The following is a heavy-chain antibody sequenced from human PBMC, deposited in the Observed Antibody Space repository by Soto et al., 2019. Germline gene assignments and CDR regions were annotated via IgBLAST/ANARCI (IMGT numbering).Heavy chain of an antibody. CDR3: ARSRSWQQLVIDC. V-gene: IGHV3-48*03. CDR2: ISSSASTI. Sequence: WGSRRLSCETSGFTFSSYEMNWVRQAPGKGLEWVSYISSSASTIYYADSVKGRFTISRDNAKNSLYLQMNSLRAEDTAVYYCARSRSWQQLVIDCWGQGTMVTVSA. D-gene: IGHD6-13*01. J-gene: IGHJ4*02. CDR1: GFTFSSYE.